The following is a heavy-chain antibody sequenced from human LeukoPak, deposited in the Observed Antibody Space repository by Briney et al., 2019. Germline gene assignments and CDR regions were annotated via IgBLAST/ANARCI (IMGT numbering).Heavy chain of an antibody. V-gene: IGHV4-39*02. J-gene: IGHJ4*02. CDR1: GGSIRSSSYY. D-gene: IGHD2-2*01. CDR3: ARDRHRSTSTWLEGGFDF. Sequence: SETLSLTCTVSGGSIRSSSYYWGWIRQAPGKGLEWIGSIHYSGSTYYSPSLKSRVTTSVDTSKNQFSLKLSSVTAADTAVYYCARDRHRSTSTWLEGGFDFGGQGTLVTVSS. CDR2: IHYSGST.